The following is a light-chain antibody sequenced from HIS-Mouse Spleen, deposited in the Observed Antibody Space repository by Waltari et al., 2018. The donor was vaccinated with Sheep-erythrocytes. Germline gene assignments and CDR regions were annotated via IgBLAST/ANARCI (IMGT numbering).Light chain of an antibody. CDR2: EGS. Sequence: QSALTQPASVSGSPGQSITISCTGTSSDVGRYNLVSWYQQHPGKAPKLTVYEGSKRPSGGSHLFSGSKSGNTASLTISGLQAEDEADYYCCSYAGSSTVVFGGGTKLTVL. CDR1: SSDVGRYNL. CDR3: CSYAGSSTVV. J-gene: IGLJ2*01. V-gene: IGLV2-23*01.